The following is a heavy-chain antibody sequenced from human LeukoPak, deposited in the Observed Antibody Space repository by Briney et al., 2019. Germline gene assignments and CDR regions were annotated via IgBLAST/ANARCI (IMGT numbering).Heavy chain of an antibody. J-gene: IGHJ4*02. D-gene: IGHD6-6*01. CDR1: GFTFSSYA. V-gene: IGHV3-23*01. CDR3: AKWKYSNSGIDDY. CDR2: ISGSGDNT. Sequence: GGSLSLSCAASGFTFSSYAMSWVRQVPGKGLEWVSVISGSGDNTYYADSVKGRFTISRDNSKNMLYLQMNSLRAEDTAVYYCAKWKYSNSGIDDYWGQGTLVTVSS.